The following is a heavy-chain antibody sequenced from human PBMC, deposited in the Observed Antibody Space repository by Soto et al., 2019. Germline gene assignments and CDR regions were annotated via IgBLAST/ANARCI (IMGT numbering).Heavy chain of an antibody. J-gene: IGHJ4*02. CDR1: GFTFSSYG. Sequence: GGSLRLSCAASGFTFSSYGMHWVRQAPGKGLEWVAVIWYDGSNKYYADSVKGRFTISRDNSKNTLYLQMNSLRAEDTAVYYCARDLRRYCSSTSCYLFDYWGQGTLVTVSS. CDR3: ARDLRRYCSSTSCYLFDY. CDR2: IWYDGSNK. D-gene: IGHD2-2*01. V-gene: IGHV3-33*01.